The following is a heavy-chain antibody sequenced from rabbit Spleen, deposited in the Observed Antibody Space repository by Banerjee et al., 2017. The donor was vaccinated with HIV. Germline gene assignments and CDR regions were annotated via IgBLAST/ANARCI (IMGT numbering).Heavy chain of an antibody. CDR1: GFSFGDRDV. Sequence: QEQLVESGGGLVQPTGSLTLTCKASGFSFGDRDVMCWVRQAPGKGLEWIACIEAGSSGFPYFANWAKGRFTISKTSSTTVTLQVTSLTAADTATYFCARDTSSSFSSYGMDLWGPGTLVTVS. J-gene: IGHJ6*01. D-gene: IGHD1-1*01. CDR3: ARDTSSSFSSYGMDL. CDR2: IEAGSSGFP. V-gene: IGHV1S45*01.